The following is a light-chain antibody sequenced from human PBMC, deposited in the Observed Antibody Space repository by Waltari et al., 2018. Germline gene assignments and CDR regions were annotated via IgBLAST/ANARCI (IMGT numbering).Light chain of an antibody. V-gene: IGLV2-14*03. Sequence: QSALTQPASVSGSPGQSITISCTGTGSDVGGYNYVPWYQQHPGKAPKLMIYDVINRPSGVSHRFSGSKSGNTASLTISGLQADDEADYYCSSYTGSITLVFGSGTKVTVL. CDR2: DVI. J-gene: IGLJ1*01. CDR3: SSYTGSITLV. CDR1: GSDVGGYNY.